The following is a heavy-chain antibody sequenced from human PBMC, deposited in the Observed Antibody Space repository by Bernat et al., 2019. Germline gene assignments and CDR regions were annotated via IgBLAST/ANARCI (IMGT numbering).Heavy chain of an antibody. D-gene: IGHD3-22*01. V-gene: IGHV1-24*01. CDR1: GYTLTELS. Sequence: QVQLVQSGAEVKKPGASVKVSCKVSGYTLTELSMHWVRQAPGKGLEWRGGFDPEDGETIYAQKFQGRVTMTEDKSTDTAYMELSSLRSEDTAGYYCATFSPGPNRGYYYGGFDYWGQGTLVTVSS. CDR3: ATFSPGPNRGYYYGGFDY. CDR2: FDPEDGET. J-gene: IGHJ4*02.